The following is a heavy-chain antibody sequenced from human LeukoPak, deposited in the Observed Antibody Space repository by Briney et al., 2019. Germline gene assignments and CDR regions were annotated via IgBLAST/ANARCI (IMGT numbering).Heavy chain of an antibody. V-gene: IGHV7-4-1*02. D-gene: IGHD6-19*01. CDR2: INTNTGNP. CDR3: ARDPPDSSGWYQDDAFDI. CDR1: GYTFTTYS. J-gene: IGHJ3*02. Sequence: GASVKVSCKASGYTFTTYSMNWVRQAPGQGLEWMGWINTNTGNPTYAQGFTGRFVFSLDTSVSTAYLQISSLKAEDTAVYYCARDPPDSSGWYQDDAFDIWGQGTMVTVSS.